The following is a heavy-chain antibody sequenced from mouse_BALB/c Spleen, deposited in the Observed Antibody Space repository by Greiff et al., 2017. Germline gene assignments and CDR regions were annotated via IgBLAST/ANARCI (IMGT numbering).Heavy chain of an antibody. Sequence: EVQLQQSGPGLVKPSQSLSLTCTVTGYSITSDYAWNWIRQFPGNKLEWMGYISYSGSTSYNPSLKSRISITRDTSKNQFFLQLNSVTTEDTATYYCAREGEIYYGNQYYFDYWGQGTTLTVSS. D-gene: IGHD2-1*01. CDR2: ISYSGST. CDR3: AREGEIYYGNQYYFDY. J-gene: IGHJ2*01. V-gene: IGHV3-2*02. CDR1: GYSITSDYA.